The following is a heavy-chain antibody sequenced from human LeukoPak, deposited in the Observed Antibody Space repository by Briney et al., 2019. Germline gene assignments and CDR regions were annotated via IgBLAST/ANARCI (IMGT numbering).Heavy chain of an antibody. V-gene: IGHV3-21*01. J-gene: IGHJ5*02. Sequence: GGSLRLSCAASGFTFSSYGMNWVRQAPGKGLEWVSSISSRSSYIYYADSVKGRFTISRDNAKNSLYLQMNSLRAEDTAVYYCARGGQQLVDNWFDPWGQGTLVTVSS. CDR3: ARGGQQLVDNWFDP. D-gene: IGHD6-13*01. CDR2: ISSRSSYI. CDR1: GFTFSSYG.